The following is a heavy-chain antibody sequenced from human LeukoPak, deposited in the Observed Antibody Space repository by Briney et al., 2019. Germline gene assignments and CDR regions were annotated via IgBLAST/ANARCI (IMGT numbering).Heavy chain of an antibody. Sequence: SETLSLTCAVYGGSFSGYYWSWIRQPPGKGLEWIGEINHSGSTNYNPSLKSRVTISVDTSKNQFPPKLSSVTAADTAVYCCARGRFLEWKRWFDPWGQGTLVTVTS. CDR3: ARGRFLEWKRWFDP. CDR2: INHSGST. D-gene: IGHD3-3*01. V-gene: IGHV4-34*01. CDR1: GGSFSGYY. J-gene: IGHJ5*02.